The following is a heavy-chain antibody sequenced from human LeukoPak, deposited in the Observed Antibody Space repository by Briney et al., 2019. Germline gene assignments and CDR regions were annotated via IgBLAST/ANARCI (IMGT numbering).Heavy chain of an antibody. CDR1: GFTFSSYS. D-gene: IGHD6-13*01. Sequence: GGSLRLSCAAYGFTFSSYSMNWVRQAPGKGLEWVSAISGSGGSTYYADSVKGRFTISRDNSKNTLYLQMNSLRAEDTAVYYCAKEGRAAAGTGLSWFDPWGQGTLVTVSS. CDR3: AKEGRAAAGTGLSWFDP. CDR2: ISGSGGST. V-gene: IGHV3-23*01. J-gene: IGHJ5*02.